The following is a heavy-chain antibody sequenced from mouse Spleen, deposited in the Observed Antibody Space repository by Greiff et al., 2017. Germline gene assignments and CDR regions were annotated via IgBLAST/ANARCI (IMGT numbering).Heavy chain of an antibody. CDR3: ARKDYSNGFDY. V-gene: IGHV5-17*01. D-gene: IGHD2-5*01. J-gene: IGHJ2*01. CDR2: ISSGSSTI. Sequence: EVKLMESGGGLVKPGGSLKLSCAASGFTFSDYGMHWVRQAPEKGLEWVAYISSGSSTIYYADTVKGRFTISRDNAKNTLFLQMTSLRSEDTAMYYCARKDYSNGFDYWGQGTTLTVSS. CDR1: GFTFSDYG.